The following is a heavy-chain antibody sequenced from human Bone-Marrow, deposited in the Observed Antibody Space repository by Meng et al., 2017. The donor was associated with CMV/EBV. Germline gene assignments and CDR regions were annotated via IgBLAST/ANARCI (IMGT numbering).Heavy chain of an antibody. Sequence: GGSLRLSCPPSGFTYSSYAMHWVRQAPGKGLEWVAVISYEGSNKYYADSVKGRFTNSRDNSKNTLYLQMNSLRAEDTAVYYCARVMGPCFSSTSCFTISLGYYGMDVWGQGTTVTVSS. D-gene: IGHD2-2*02. CDR1: GFTYSSYA. CDR3: ARVMGPCFSSTSCFTISLGYYGMDV. V-gene: IGHV3-30*04. CDR2: ISYEGSNK. J-gene: IGHJ6*02.